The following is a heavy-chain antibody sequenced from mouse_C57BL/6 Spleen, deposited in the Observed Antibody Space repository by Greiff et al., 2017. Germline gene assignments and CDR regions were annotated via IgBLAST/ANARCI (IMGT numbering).Heavy chain of an antibody. CDR1: GYTFTDYY. Sequence: EVQLQESGPVLVKPGASVKMSCKASGYTFTDYYMNWVKQSHGKSLEWIGVINPYNGGTSYNQKFKGKATLTVDKSSSTAYMELNSLTSEDSAVYYCARGLEDYAMDYWGQGTSVTVSS. CDR2: INPYNGGT. V-gene: IGHV1-19*01. CDR3: ARGLEDYAMDY. J-gene: IGHJ4*01.